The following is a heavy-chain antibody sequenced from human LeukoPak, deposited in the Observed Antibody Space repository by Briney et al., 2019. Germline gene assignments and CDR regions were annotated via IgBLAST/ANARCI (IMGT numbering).Heavy chain of an antibody. D-gene: IGHD3-9*01. CDR2: IYYSGST. V-gene: IGHV4-59*01. Sequence: SETLSLTCTVSGGSISSYYWSWIRQPPGKGLEWIGYIYYSGSTNYNPSLKSRVTISVDTSKNQFLLKLSSVTAADTAVYYCARSITNYDILTGYGYWGQGTLVTVSS. J-gene: IGHJ4*02. CDR1: GGSISSYY. CDR3: ARSITNYDILTGYGY.